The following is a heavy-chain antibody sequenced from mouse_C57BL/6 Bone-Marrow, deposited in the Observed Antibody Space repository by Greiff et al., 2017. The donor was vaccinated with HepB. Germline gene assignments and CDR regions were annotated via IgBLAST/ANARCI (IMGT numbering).Heavy chain of an antibody. V-gene: IGHV1-4*01. J-gene: IGHJ3*01. CDR1: GYTFTSYT. CDR2: INPSSGYT. CDR3: ARHYGSSRWFAY. Sequence: VHLVESGAELARPGASVKMSCKASGYTFTSYTMHWVKQRPGQGLEWIGYINPSSGYTKYNQKFKDKATLTADKSSSTAYMQLSSLTSEDSAVYYCARHYGSSRWFAYWGQGTLVTVSA. D-gene: IGHD1-1*01.